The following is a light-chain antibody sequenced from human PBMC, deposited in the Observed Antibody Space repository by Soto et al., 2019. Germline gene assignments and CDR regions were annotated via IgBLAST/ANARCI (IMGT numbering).Light chain of an antibody. Sequence: DIQMTQFPSALSASVGDRVTITCRASQNVNNWLAWYQHKPGKVPQLLIYDASVLETGVPSRFSGSGSGTEFTLAISGLQSDDFATYSCQQYNTYWTFGPGTKVDIK. J-gene: IGKJ1*01. CDR3: QQYNTYWT. CDR2: DAS. V-gene: IGKV1-5*01. CDR1: QNVNNW.